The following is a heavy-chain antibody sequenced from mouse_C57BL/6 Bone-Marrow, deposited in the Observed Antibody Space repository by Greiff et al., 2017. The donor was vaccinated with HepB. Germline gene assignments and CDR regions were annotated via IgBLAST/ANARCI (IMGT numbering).Heavy chain of an antibody. CDR3: ARGDGNYPYYFDY. V-gene: IGHV1-82*01. J-gene: IGHJ2*01. CDR2: IYPGDGDT. Sequence: VQLQESGPELVKPGASVKISCKASGYAFSSSWMNWVKQRPGKGLEWIGRIYPGDGDTNYNGKFKGKATLTADKSSSTAYMQLSSLTSEDSAVYFCARGDGNYPYYFDYWGQGTTPTVSS. CDR1: GYAFSSSW. D-gene: IGHD2-1*01.